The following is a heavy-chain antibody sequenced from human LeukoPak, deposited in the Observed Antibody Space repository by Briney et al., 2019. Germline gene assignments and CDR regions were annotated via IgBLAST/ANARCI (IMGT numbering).Heavy chain of an antibody. Sequence: GGSLRLSCAASGFTFSSYSMNWVRQAPGKGLEWVSSISSSSSYIYYADSVKGRFTISRDNAKNSLYLQMNSLRAEDTAVYYCARDPSYSSSSKVFDYWGQGTLVTVSS. J-gene: IGHJ4*02. CDR1: GFTFSSYS. D-gene: IGHD6-6*01. CDR2: ISSSSSYI. V-gene: IGHV3-21*01. CDR3: ARDPSYSSSSKVFDY.